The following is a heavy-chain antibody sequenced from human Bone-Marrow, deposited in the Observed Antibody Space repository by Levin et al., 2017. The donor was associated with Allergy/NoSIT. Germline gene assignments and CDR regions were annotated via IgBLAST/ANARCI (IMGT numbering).Heavy chain of an antibody. Sequence: GGSLRLSCAASGFTFSSYAMSWVRQAPGKGLEWVSAISGSGGSTYYADSVKGRFTISRDNSKNTLYLQMNSLRAEDTAVYYCAKDVKWATRKGYFDLWGRGTLVTVSS. CDR1: GFTFSSYA. V-gene: IGHV3-23*01. J-gene: IGHJ2*01. CDR2: ISGSGGST. D-gene: IGHD5-24*01. CDR3: AKDVKWATRKGYFDL.